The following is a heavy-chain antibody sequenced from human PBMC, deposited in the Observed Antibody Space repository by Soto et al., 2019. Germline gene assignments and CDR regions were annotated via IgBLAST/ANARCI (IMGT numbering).Heavy chain of an antibody. J-gene: IGHJ4*02. CDR2: IYYGGST. CDR3: ARHDITMVRGVIITRDLFDY. Sequence: PSETLSLTCTVSGGSISSYYWSWIRQPPGKGLEWIGYIYYGGSTNHNPSLKSRVTISVDTSKNQFSLKLSSVTAADTAVYYCARHDITMVRGVIITRDLFDYCGQGTLVTVSS. D-gene: IGHD3-10*01. CDR1: GGSISSYY. V-gene: IGHV4-59*08.